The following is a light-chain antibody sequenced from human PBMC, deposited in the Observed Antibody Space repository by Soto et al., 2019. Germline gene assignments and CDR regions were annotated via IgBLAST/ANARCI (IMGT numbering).Light chain of an antibody. J-gene: IGLJ1*01. Sequence: QSVLTQPASVSGSPGQSITISCTGTSSDVAGYNHVSWYQHHPGKAPKLMIYEVTKRPSGVSNRFSGSKSGDTASLTISGLQAEDEADYYCNSHTASTTRTFGTGTKVTAL. V-gene: IGLV2-14*01. CDR2: EVT. CDR1: SSDVAGYNH. CDR3: NSHTASTTRT.